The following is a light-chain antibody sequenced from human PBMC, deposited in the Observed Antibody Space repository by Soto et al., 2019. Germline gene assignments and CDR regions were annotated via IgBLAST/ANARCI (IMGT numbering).Light chain of an antibody. Sequence: QSVLTQSSSASASLGSSVKLTCTLSSGHSSYIIAWHQQQPGKAPRYLMKLEGSGSYNKGSGVPDRFSGSSSGADRYLTISHLQFEDEADYYCETWDSSTRVFGGGTKVTVL. CDR3: ETWDSSTRV. CDR2: LEGSGSY. J-gene: IGLJ2*01. V-gene: IGLV4-60*02. CDR1: SGHSSYI.